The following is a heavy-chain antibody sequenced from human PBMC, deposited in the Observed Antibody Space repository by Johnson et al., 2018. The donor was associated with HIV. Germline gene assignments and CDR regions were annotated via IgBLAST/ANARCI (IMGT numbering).Heavy chain of an antibody. CDR3: ARSKDCSGGSCPDAFDI. D-gene: IGHD2-15*01. Sequence: QVQLVESGGGVVQPGGSLRLSCEASSFTFSSYGIHWVRQAPGKGLEWVAVISYDGSDKYYADSVKGRFTLSRDNAKNSLYVQMNSLRVEDTAVYYCARSKDCSGGSCPDAFDIWGQGTMVIVSS. J-gene: IGHJ3*02. CDR2: ISYDGSDK. V-gene: IGHV3-30*19. CDR1: SFTFSSYG.